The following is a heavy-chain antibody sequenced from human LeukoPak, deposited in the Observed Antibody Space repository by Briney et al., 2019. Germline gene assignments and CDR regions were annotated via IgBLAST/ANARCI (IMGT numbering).Heavy chain of an antibody. CDR3: GSLPIAAVGGDY. V-gene: IGHV4-59*01. Sequence: SATQSLTCTVSGRSISMYYWSWPRHPPGTGLEWIGYFYCCWSTIHNPSLKIRVTISLDTSKNQFSLKLSSVTAAGTAVYYCGSLPIAAVGGDYWGQGTLVTVSS. J-gene: IGHJ4*02. CDR2: FYCCWST. CDR1: GRSISMYY. D-gene: IGHD6-13*01.